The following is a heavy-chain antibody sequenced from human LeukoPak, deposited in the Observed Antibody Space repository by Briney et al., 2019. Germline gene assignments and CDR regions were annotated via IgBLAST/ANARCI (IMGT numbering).Heavy chain of an antibody. CDR3: ARQEYDILTGYYMDYYYFDY. CDR1: GYSFTTYW. Sequence: RGESLKISCKGSGYSFTTYWIGWVRQMPGKGLEWMGIIYPGDSDTRYSPSFQGQVTISADKSISTAYLQWSSLKASDTAMYYCARQEYDILTGYYMDYYYFDYWGQGTLVTVSS. V-gene: IGHV5-51*01. J-gene: IGHJ4*02. CDR2: IYPGDSDT. D-gene: IGHD3-9*01.